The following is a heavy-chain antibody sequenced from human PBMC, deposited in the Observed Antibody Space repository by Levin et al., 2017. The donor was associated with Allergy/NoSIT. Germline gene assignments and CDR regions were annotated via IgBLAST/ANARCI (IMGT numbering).Heavy chain of an antibody. D-gene: IGHD2-2*01. CDR2: ISSSSSTI. CDR1: GFTFSSYS. CDR3: ARANPEGYQLLSFYYYGMDV. Sequence: GGSLRLSCAASGFTFSSYSMNWVRQAPGKGLEWVSYISSSSSTIYYADSVKGRFTISRDNAKNSLYLQMNSLRDEDTAVYYCARANPEGYQLLSFYYYGMDVWGQGTTVTVSS. V-gene: IGHV3-48*02. J-gene: IGHJ6*02.